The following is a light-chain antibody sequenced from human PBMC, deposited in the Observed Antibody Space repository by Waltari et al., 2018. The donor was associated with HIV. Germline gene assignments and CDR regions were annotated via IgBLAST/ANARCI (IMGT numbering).Light chain of an antibody. CDR2: AAS. Sequence: DIQMTQSPSSLSASVGDRVTITCRASQSISSYLNWYQQKPGKAPKLLIYAASSLQSVVPSRFSGSGSATDFTLTISSLQPEDFATYYCQQSYSTPSFGGGTKVEIK. CDR3: QQSYSTPS. J-gene: IGKJ4*01. CDR1: QSISSY. V-gene: IGKV1-39*01.